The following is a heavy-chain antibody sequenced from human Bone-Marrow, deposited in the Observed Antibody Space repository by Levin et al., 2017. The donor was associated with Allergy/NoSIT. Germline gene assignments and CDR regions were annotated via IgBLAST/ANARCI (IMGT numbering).Heavy chain of an antibody. CDR3: TREWKLRGFDS. CDR1: GYSFSNYD. V-gene: IGHV1-8*01. D-gene: IGHD1-26*01. Sequence: PSASVKVSCKASGYSFSNYDINWVRQATGQGLEWMGWMDPKNGNTGYAEKFQGRVTMTRNTSVTTFYMELGSLRSDDTAVYYCTREWKLRGFDSWGQGTLITVSS. CDR2: MDPKNGNT. J-gene: IGHJ4*02.